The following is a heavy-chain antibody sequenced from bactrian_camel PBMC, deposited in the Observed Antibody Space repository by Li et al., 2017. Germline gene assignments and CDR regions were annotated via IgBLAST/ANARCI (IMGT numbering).Heavy chain of an antibody. D-gene: IGHD1*01. J-gene: IGHJ4*01. CDR1: GVTYDNIC. CDR2: IDSDGKT. V-gene: IGHV3S53*01. Sequence: HVQLVESGGGSVQPGGSLRLACAASGVTYDNICMGWFRQAPGKEREGVAAIDSDGKTSFADSVKGRFTISLDATKNTLYLQMNSLKSEDTAVYYCSKCLSGCPAYWGRGTQVTVS. CDR3: SKCLSGCPAY.